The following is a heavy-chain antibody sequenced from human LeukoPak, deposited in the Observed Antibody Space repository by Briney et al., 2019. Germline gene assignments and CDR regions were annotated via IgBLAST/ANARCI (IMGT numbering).Heavy chain of an antibody. CDR3: ARYCSGGSCSNFDY. CDR2: MNPNSGNT. V-gene: IGHV1-8*01. CDR1: GYTFTSYD. Sequence: VKVSCKASGYTFTSYDINWVRQATGQGLEWMGWMNPNSGNTGYAQKFPGRVTMTRNTSISTAYMELSSLRSEDTAVYYCARYCSGGSCSNFDYWGQGTLVTVSS. J-gene: IGHJ4*02. D-gene: IGHD2-15*01.